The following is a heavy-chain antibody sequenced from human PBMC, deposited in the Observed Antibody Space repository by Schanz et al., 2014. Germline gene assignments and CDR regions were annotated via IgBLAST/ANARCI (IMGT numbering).Heavy chain of an antibody. Sequence: QVQLVQSGAEVKKPGASVKVSCKASRYTFNTYGLNWVRQAPGQGLEWMGRIIPSLGLAKYEQKFQDKVTITADTSTTTAYMELSGLRSEDTAVYYCARDRLECGAECYSVEVFEIWGQGTLVIVSS. J-gene: IGHJ4*02. CDR3: ARDRLECGAECYSVEVFEI. D-gene: IGHD2-21*01. V-gene: IGHV1-69*04. CDR1: RYTFNTYG. CDR2: IIPSLGLA.